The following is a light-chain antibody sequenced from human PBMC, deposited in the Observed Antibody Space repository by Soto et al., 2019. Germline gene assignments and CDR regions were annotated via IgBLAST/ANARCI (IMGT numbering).Light chain of an antibody. CDR2: WAS. J-gene: IGKJ4*01. V-gene: IGKV4-1*01. Sequence: DIVMSQSPDSLSVSLVERATINCKSSQSVLYSSNNKNYLAWYQQKPGQPPKLLIYWASTRESGVPDRFSGSGSGTDFTLTTSSLQAEDVAVYYCQQYYSTPLTFGGGTKVDIK. CDR1: QSVLYSSNNKNY. CDR3: QQYYSTPLT.